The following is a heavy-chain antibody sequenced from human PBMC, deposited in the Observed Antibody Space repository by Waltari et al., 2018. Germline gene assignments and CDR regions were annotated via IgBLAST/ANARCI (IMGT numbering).Heavy chain of an antibody. J-gene: IGHJ4*02. CDR2: INTDGSGS. V-gene: IGHV3-74*01. Sequence: EVQLVESGGGLVQPGGSLRPSCAASGFTFNNHWMHWVRQAPGKGLLWVSRINTDGSGSSYADSVKGRFTISRDNAMNTLYLQMDRLRAEDTGVYYCVRARLRYFDYWGQGALVTVSS. CDR1: GFTFNNHW. D-gene: IGHD4-17*01. CDR3: VRARLRYFDY.